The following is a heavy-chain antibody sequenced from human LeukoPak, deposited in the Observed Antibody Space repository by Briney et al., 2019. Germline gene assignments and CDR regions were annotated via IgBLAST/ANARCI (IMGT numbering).Heavy chain of an antibody. CDR2: ISGSGGST. D-gene: IGHD6-6*01. J-gene: IGHJ4*02. Sequence: GGSLRLSCAASGFTFSSYAMSWVRQAPGKGLEWVSAISGSGGSTYYADSVKGRFTISRDNAKNSLYLQMNSLRAEDTAVYYCARDSSSQLLGYWGQGTLVTVSS. V-gene: IGHV3-23*01. CDR3: ARDSSSQLLGY. CDR1: GFTFSSYA.